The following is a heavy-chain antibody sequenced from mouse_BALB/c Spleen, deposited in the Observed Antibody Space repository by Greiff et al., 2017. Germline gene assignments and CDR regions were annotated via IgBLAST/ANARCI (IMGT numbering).Heavy chain of an antibody. CDR2: IDPSDSYT. CDR1: GYTFTSYW. J-gene: IGHJ4*01. CDR3: ARYYGSSYVNYAMDY. D-gene: IGHD1-1*01. Sequence: VQLQQPGAELVKPGASVKLSCKASGYTFTSYWMHWVKQRPGQGLEWIGEIDPSDSYTNYNQKFKGKATLTVDKSSSTAYMQLSSLTSEDSAVYYCARYYGSSYVNYAMDYWGQGTSVTVSS. V-gene: IGHV1-69*02.